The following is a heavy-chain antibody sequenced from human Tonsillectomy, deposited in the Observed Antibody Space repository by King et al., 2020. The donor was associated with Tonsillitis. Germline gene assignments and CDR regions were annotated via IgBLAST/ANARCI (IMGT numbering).Heavy chain of an antibody. CDR2: ISSSGNII. CDR1: GFTFSDYY. J-gene: IGHJ4*02. Sequence: QLVQSGGGLVKPGGSLRLSCAASGFTFSDYYMSWIRQAPGKGLEWVSYISSSGNIIYYADSVKGRLTISRDNAKNSLYLQMNSLRAEDTAVYYCARDRGYSSGGYCYPIFDYWGQGTLVTVSS. D-gene: IGHD2-15*01. CDR3: ARDRGYSSGGYCYPIFDY. V-gene: IGHV3-11*01.